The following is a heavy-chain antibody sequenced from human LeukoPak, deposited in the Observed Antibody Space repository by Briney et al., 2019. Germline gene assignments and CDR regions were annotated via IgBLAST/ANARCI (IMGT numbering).Heavy chain of an antibody. Sequence: PSETLSLTCAVYGGSFSGYYWTWIRQPPGKGLEWIGEIDHSGGTNYNPSLKSRLTLSVDTSKNQFSLKLSSVTAADTAVYYCARAGGYYYGRDAFDIWGQGTMVTVSS. D-gene: IGHD3-22*01. V-gene: IGHV4-34*01. CDR1: GGSFSGYY. CDR3: ARAGGYYYGRDAFDI. J-gene: IGHJ3*02. CDR2: IDHSGGT.